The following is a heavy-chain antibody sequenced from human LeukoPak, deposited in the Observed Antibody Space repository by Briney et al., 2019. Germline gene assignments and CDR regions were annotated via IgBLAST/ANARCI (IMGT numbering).Heavy chain of an antibody. Sequence: QSGGSLRLSCAASGFTFSRYSMNWVRQAPGKGLEWVANIKQDGSEKYYVDSVKGRFTISRDNAKNSLYLQMNSLRAEDTAVYYCARLQQLALDYWGQGTLVTVSS. V-gene: IGHV3-7*03. D-gene: IGHD6-13*01. CDR2: IKQDGSEK. CDR3: ARLQQLALDY. J-gene: IGHJ4*02. CDR1: GFTFSRYS.